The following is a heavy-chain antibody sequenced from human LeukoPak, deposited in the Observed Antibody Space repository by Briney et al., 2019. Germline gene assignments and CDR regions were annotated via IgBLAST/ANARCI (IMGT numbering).Heavy chain of an antibody. V-gene: IGHV3-30*02. Sequence: GSLRLSCGASGFTFSSYGMHWVRQAPGKGPEWVAFMRYDGSNKYYADSMKGRFTISRDNSKNTLYLQMNSLRAEDTAVYYCAKDPSNLYDFWSGHPLFDYWGQGTLVTVSS. D-gene: IGHD3-3*01. CDR2: MRYDGSNK. CDR1: GFTFSSYG. J-gene: IGHJ4*02. CDR3: AKDPSNLYDFWSGHPLFDY.